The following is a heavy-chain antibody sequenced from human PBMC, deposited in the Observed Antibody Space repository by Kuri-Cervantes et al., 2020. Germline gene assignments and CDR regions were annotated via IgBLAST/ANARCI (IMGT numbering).Heavy chain of an antibody. V-gene: IGHV3-23*01. CDR1: GFTFSSSA. D-gene: IGHD3-10*01. J-gene: IGHJ6*02. Sequence: GESLKISCTASGFTFSSSALSWVRQAPGKGLEWVSAVSVNGDTTYYADSVKGRFTISRDNSQNTLSLQMNSLRAEDTAVYYCAKDRTMLRDMDVWGQGTTVTVSS. CDR3: AKDRTMLRDMDV. CDR2: VSVNGDTT.